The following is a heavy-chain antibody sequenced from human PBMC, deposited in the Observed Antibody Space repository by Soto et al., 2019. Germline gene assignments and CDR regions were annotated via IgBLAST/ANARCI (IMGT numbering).Heavy chain of an antibody. CDR2: IKYGGSS. V-gene: IGHV4-39*02. D-gene: IGHD2-21*02. CDR3: VRRDCGGDCYSWYY. J-gene: IGHJ4*02. CDR1: GGSIDSSAYY. Sequence: SETLSLTCAVSGGSIDSSAYYWGWIRQPPGKGLEWIGSIKYGGSSYYNPSLKSRVTISVDTSKNHFSLKLSSVTAADTAVYYCVRRDCGGDCYSWYYWGQGTRVTV.